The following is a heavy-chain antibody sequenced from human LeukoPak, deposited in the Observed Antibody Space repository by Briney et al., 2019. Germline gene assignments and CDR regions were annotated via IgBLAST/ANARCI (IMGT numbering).Heavy chain of an antibody. CDR3: ARTADYTNGVCYRDY. Sequence: PSETLSLTCTVSGGSISSYYWSWIRQPAGKGLEWIGRIYTSGSTNYNPSLKSRVTMSVDTSKNQFSLKLSSVTAADTAVYYCARTADYTNGVCYRDYWGQGTLVTVSS. CDR1: GGSISSYY. V-gene: IGHV4-4*07. J-gene: IGHJ4*02. D-gene: IGHD2-8*01. CDR2: IYTSGST.